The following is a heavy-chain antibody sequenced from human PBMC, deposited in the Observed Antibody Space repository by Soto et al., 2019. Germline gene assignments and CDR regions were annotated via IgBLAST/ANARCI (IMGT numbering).Heavy chain of an antibody. CDR3: ARRGGIAVARNTAFDP. Sequence: ASVKVSCKASGGTFSSYAISWVRQAPGQGLEWMGGIIPIFGTANYAQKFQGRVTITADKSTSTAYMELSSLRSEDTAVYYCARRGGIAVARNTAFDPWGQGTLVTVSS. D-gene: IGHD6-19*01. CDR1: GGTFSSYA. CDR2: IIPIFGTA. V-gene: IGHV1-69*06. J-gene: IGHJ5*02.